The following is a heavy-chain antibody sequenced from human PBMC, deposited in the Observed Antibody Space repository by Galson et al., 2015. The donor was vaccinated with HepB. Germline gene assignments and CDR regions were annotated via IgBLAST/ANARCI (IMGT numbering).Heavy chain of an antibody. Sequence: SVKVSCKASGCTFSSYAISWVRQAPGQGLEWMGGIIPIFGTANYAQKFQGRVTITADESTSTAYMELSSLRSEDTAVYYCARGPTRERAQSYYYMDVWGKGTTVTVSS. CDR3: ARGPTRERAQSYYYMDV. CDR2: IIPIFGTA. CDR1: GCTFSSYA. J-gene: IGHJ6*03. V-gene: IGHV1-69*13.